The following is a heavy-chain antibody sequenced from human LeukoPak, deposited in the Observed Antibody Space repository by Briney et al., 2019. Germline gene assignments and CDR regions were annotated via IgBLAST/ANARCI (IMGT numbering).Heavy chain of an antibody. CDR2: INPSGGST. Sequence: GASVKVSCKASGYTFTSSYMHWVRQAPGQGLEWMGIINPSGGSTSFVQKFRGRVTMTRDTSTSTVYMELSSLRSEDTAVYYCAKRGYSYGDFDYWGQGTLVTVSS. J-gene: IGHJ4*02. CDR1: GYTFTSSY. CDR3: AKRGYSYGDFDY. V-gene: IGHV1-46*01. D-gene: IGHD5-18*01.